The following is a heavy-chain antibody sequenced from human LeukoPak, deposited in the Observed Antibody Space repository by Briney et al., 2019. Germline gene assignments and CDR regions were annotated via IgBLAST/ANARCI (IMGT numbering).Heavy chain of an antibody. Sequence: GGSLRLSCAASGFTFSRYWMNWVRQAPGKGLEWVANIKRDGNEKYYVDSVKGRFSISRDNAKNSLYLQMDSLRAEDTAVYYCAKEGAYPIITYDSWGQGALVTASS. CDR1: GFTFSRYW. CDR3: AKEGAYPIITYDS. V-gene: IGHV3-7*01. CDR2: IKRDGNEK. J-gene: IGHJ5*01. D-gene: IGHD3-10*01.